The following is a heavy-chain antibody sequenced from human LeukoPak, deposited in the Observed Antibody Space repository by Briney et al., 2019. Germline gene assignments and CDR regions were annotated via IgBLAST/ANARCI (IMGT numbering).Heavy chain of an antibody. D-gene: IGHD1-26*01. CDR1: GFTFSSYS. Sequence: GGSLRLSCAASGFTFSSYSMNWVRQAPGKGLEWVSSISSSSSYIYYADSVKGRLTISRDNAKNSLYLQMNSLRAEDTAVHYCARAGYSGSYPVSWFDPWGQGTLVTVSS. CDR3: ARAGYSGSYPVSWFDP. V-gene: IGHV3-21*01. CDR2: ISSSSSYI. J-gene: IGHJ5*02.